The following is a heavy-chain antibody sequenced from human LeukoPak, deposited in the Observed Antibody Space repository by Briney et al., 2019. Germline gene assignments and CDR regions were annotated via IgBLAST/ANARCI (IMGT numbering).Heavy chain of an antibody. CDR1: GGSISSYY. Sequence: SETLSLTCTVSGGSISSYYWSWIRQPPGKGLEGIGYIYYSGSTNYNPSLKSRVTISVDTSKNQFSLKLSSVTAADTAVYYCVRGPDYYGSGSYYPDYWGQGTLVTVSS. CDR2: IYYSGST. J-gene: IGHJ4*02. D-gene: IGHD3-10*01. CDR3: VRGPDYYGSGSYYPDY. V-gene: IGHV4-59*01.